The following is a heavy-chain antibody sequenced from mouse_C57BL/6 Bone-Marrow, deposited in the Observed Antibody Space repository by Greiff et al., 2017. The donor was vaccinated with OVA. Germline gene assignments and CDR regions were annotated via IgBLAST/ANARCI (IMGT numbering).Heavy chain of an antibody. Sequence: VKLQESGAELVRPGTSVKMSCKASGYTFTNYWIGWAKQRPGHGLEWIGDIYPGGGYTNYNEKFKGKATLTADKSSSTAYMQFSSLTSEDSAIYYCARKAPYYSNPYYAMDYWGQGTSVTVSS. V-gene: IGHV1-63*01. D-gene: IGHD2-5*01. CDR1: GYTFTNYW. CDR2: IYPGGGYT. CDR3: ARKAPYYSNPYYAMDY. J-gene: IGHJ4*01.